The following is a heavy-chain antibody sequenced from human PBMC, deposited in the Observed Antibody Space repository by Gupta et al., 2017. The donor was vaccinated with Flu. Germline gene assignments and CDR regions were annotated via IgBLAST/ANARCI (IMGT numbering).Heavy chain of an antibody. CDR2: INRSGST. V-gene: IGHV4-34*01. J-gene: IGHJ4*02. CDR1: RSYY. CDR3: ARGTYSSSWSSNFDY. Sequence: RSYYWSWIRQTPGKGLEWIGEINRSGSTKYNPSLQSRVTISVDTSKSQFSLMLTSVTAADTGVYFCARGTYSSSWSSNFDYWGQGTLVTVSS. D-gene: IGHD6-13*01.